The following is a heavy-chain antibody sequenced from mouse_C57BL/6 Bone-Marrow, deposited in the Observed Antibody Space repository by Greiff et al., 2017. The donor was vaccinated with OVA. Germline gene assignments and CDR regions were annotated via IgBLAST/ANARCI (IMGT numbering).Heavy chain of an antibody. CDR3: ARRNRYAMDY. J-gene: IGHJ4*01. CDR1: GYAFSSSW. Sequence: VQLQESGPELVKPGASVKISCKASGYAFSSSWMNWVKQRPGKGLEWIGRIYPGDGDTNYNGKFKGKATLTADKSSSTAYMQLSSLTSEDSAVYFCARRNRYAMDYWGQGTSVTVSS. CDR2: IYPGDGDT. V-gene: IGHV1-82*01.